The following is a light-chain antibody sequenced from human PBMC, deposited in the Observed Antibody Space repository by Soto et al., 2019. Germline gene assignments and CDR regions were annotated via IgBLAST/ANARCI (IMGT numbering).Light chain of an antibody. CDR3: QQLTSYPRST. CDR1: QGISNY. CDR2: AAS. Sequence: DIQLTQSPSFLSASVGDRVTITCRASQGISNYLAWYQQRPGKAPKLLIYAASTLQTGVPSRFSGSGSGTEFTLTTSSLQPEDFATYPCQQLTSYPRSTFGQGTRLEI. J-gene: IGKJ5*01. V-gene: IGKV1-9*01.